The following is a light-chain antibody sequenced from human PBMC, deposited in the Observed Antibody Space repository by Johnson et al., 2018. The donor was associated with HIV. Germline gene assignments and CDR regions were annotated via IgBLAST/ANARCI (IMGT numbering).Light chain of an antibody. CDR1: SSNIGNKY. J-gene: IGLJ1*01. CDR2: DNN. Sequence: QSVLTQPPSVSAAPGQKVTISCSGSSSNIGNKYVSWYQQLPGTAPKVLIYDNNKRPSGIPDRFSGSKSGTSATLGITGLQTGDEADYYCGTWDSSLSVYVFGAGTNVTVL. V-gene: IGLV1-51*01. CDR3: GTWDSSLSVYV.